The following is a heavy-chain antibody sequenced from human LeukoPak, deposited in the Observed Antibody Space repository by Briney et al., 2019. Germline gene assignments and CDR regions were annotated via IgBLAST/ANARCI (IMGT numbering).Heavy chain of an antibody. CDR2: ISYDGSNR. CDR1: GFTFSNHG. V-gene: IGHV3-30*18. Sequence: GGSLRLSCAASGFTFSNHGMHWVRQAPGKGLEWVAVISYDGSNRYYADSVKGRFTISRDNPKNTLYLQMNSLRVEDTAVYYCAKNDEDQWLRSAFDIWGQGTMVTVSS. CDR3: AKNDEDQWLRSAFDI. J-gene: IGHJ3*02. D-gene: IGHD6-19*01.